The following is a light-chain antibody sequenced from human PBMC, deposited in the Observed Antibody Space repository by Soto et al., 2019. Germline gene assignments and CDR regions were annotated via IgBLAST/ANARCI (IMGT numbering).Light chain of an antibody. CDR2: GAS. J-gene: IGKJ1*01. Sequence: EIVLTQSPGTLSLSPGERATLSCRASQSVSSNYFAWYQQKPGQAPRPLIYGASSRSTGIPDRFSGSGSGTAFTLTISRLEPEDFAVYYCQQYGRSPWTCGQGTNVELK. CDR1: QSVSSNY. CDR3: QQYGRSPWT. V-gene: IGKV3-20*01.